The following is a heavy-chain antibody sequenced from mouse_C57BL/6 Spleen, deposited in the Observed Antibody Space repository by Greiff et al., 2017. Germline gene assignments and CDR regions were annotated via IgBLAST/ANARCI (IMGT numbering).Heavy chain of an antibody. V-gene: IGHV2-2*01. J-gene: IGHJ4*01. D-gene: IGHD2-4*01. CDR3: ARSMIRDAMDY. Sequence: QVQLKQSGPGLVQPSQSLSITCTVSGFSLTSYGVHWVRQSPGKGLEWLGVIWSGGSTDYNAAFISRLSISKDNSKSQVFFKMNSLQADDTAIYYCARSMIRDAMDYWGHGTSVTVSS. CDR2: IWSGGST. CDR1: GFSLTSYG.